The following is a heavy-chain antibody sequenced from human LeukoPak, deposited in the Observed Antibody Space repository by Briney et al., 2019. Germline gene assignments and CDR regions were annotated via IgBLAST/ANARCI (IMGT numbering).Heavy chain of an antibody. CDR2: ISGSGVST. D-gene: IGHD6-13*01. Sequence: GGSLRLSCAASGFTFSSYAMSWVRQAPGKGLEWVSAISGSGVSTFYADSVKGRFTISRDNSKNTLYLQITSLRAEDTAVYYCVKATGTFPAYFDYWGQGTLVTVSS. V-gene: IGHV3-23*01. J-gene: IGHJ4*02. CDR1: GFTFSSYA. CDR3: VKATGTFPAYFDY.